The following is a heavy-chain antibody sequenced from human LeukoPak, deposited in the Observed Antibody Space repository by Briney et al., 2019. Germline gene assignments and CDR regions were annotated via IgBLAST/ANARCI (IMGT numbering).Heavy chain of an antibody. V-gene: IGHV3-64*01. Sequence: GGSLRLSCAASGFTFSGYTMHWVRQTPGKGLEYVSAISGNGGDTYYANSVKGRFSISRDNSKNTLTLHMNSLRVEDTAVYYCARRPNAFDIWGQGTMVTVSS. CDR1: GFTFSGYT. CDR2: ISGNGGDT. J-gene: IGHJ3*02. CDR3: ARRPNAFDI.